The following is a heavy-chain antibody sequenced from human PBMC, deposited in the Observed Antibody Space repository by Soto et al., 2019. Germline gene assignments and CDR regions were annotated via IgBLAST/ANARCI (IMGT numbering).Heavy chain of an antibody. J-gene: IGHJ5*02. Sequence: QLQLQESGPGLVKPSETLSLTCTVSGGSISSSSYFWGWIRQPPGKGLEWIGSIYYSGSTFYNPSHKGRVTESVDTSKHHVALKLSSVTAAATAVSYCAGHSCDSGYDRWGQGTLVTVSS. D-gene: IGHD2-21*02. CDR3: AGHSCDSGYDR. V-gene: IGHV4-39*01. CDR2: IYYSGST. CDR1: GGSISSSSYF.